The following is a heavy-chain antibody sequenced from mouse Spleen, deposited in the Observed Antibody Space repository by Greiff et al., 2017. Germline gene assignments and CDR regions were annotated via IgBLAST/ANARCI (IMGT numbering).Heavy chain of an antibody. CDR1: GYTFTSYW. CDR2: INPSNGGT. D-gene: IGHD2-14*01. CDR3: ARDYRYDVWVSAMDY. V-gene: IGHV1-53*01. J-gene: IGHJ4*01. Sequence: QVQLKQPGTELVKPGASVKLSCKASGYTFTSYWMHWVKQRPGQGLEWIGNINPSNGGTNYNEKFKSKATLTVDKSSSTAYMQLSSLTSEDSAVYYCARDYRYDVWVSAMDYWGQGTSVTVSS.